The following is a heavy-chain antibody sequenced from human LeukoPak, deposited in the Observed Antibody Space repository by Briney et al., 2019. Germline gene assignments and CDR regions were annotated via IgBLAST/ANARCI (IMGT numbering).Heavy chain of an antibody. CDR1: GGSISSYY. J-gene: IGHJ4*02. V-gene: IGHV4-59*08. CDR3: ARHPTSYYDISTGPFDY. CDR2: IYYSGST. D-gene: IGHD3-9*01. Sequence: SETLSLTCTVSGGSISSYYWSWIRQPPGKGLEWIGYIYYSGSTNYNPSLKSRVTISVDTSKNQFSLKLSSVTAADTAVYYCARHPTSYYDISTGPFDYWGQGTLVTVSS.